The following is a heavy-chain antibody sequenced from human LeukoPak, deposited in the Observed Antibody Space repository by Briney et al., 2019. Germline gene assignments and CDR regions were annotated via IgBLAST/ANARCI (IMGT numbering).Heavy chain of an antibody. D-gene: IGHD5-18*01. J-gene: IGHJ4*02. Sequence: SETLSLTCTVSGGSISSYYWSWIRQPPGKGLEWIGYIYYSGSTNYNPSLKSRVTISVDTSKNQFSLKLSSVSAADTAVYYCARAIQLWPTVGIYFDYWGQGTLVTVSS. CDR2: IYYSGST. V-gene: IGHV4-59*01. CDR1: GGSISSYY. CDR3: ARAIQLWPTVGIYFDY.